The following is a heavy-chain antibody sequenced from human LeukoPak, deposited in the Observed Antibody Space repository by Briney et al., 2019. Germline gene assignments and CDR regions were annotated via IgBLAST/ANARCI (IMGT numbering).Heavy chain of an antibody. CDR3: AREGEAFDY. J-gene: IGHJ4*02. Sequence: PGGSLRLSCAASGFTFSSYAMSWVRQAPGKGLEWVANMRQDGSEKFYADSVKGRFTISRDNAKNSQFLQMNSLRAEDTALYYCAREGEAFDYWGQGTLVTVSS. CDR2: MRQDGSEK. V-gene: IGHV3-7*01. D-gene: IGHD3-16*01. CDR1: GFTFSSYA.